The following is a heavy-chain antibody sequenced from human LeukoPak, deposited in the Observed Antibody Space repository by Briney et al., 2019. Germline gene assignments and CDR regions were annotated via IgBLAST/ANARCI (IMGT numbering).Heavy chain of an antibody. D-gene: IGHD3-22*01. CDR3: ASHLSGAYYYRN. J-gene: IGHJ4*02. Sequence: PGGSLRLSCAASGFTFSSYSMNWVRQAPGKGLEWVSYISSGSSTIYYADSVKGRFTISRDNAKNSLYLQMNILRAEDTAVYYCASHLSGAYYYRNWGQGTLVTVSS. CDR2: ISSGSSTI. V-gene: IGHV3-48*04. CDR1: GFTFSSYS.